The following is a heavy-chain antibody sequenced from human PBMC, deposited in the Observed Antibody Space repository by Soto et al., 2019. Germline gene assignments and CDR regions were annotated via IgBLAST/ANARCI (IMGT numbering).Heavy chain of an antibody. D-gene: IGHD3-10*01. Sequence: TLSLTCTVSGGSISSGGYYWSWIRQHPGKGLEWIGYVHYSGSTYYNSSLKSRVTISVDTSKNQFSLKLSSVTAADTAVYYCARETRYYGSGSYYVWFDPWGQGTLVTVSS. CDR3: ARETRYYGSGSYYVWFDP. J-gene: IGHJ5*02. CDR1: GGSISSGGYY. V-gene: IGHV4-31*03. CDR2: VHYSGST.